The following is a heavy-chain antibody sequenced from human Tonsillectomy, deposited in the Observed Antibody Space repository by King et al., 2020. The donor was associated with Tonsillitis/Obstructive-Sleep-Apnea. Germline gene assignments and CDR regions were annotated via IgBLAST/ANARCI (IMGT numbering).Heavy chain of an antibody. CDR1: GYTFTGYY. D-gene: IGHD1-26*01. V-gene: IGHV1-2*02. CDR2: INPNSGGT. Sequence: VQLVESGAEVKKPGASVKVSCKASGYTFTGYYMQWVRQAPGLGLEWMGWINPNSGGTKYAQKFQGRVTMTRDTSISTVYMDLSSLRSDDTAVYYCARGLIGSYEGYYRDYWGQGTLVTVSS. J-gene: IGHJ4*02. CDR3: ARGLIGSYEGYYRDY.